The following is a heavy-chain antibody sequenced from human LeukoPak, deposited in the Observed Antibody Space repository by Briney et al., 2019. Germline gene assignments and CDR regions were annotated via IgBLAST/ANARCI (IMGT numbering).Heavy chain of an antibody. CDR1: GFTFSNYW. J-gene: IGHJ4*02. CDR3: AREVPFGDSFDY. D-gene: IGHD3-16*01. Sequence: GGSLRLSCAASGFTFSNYWMSWVRQAPGQGLEWVAKIKQDGSEKYYVDSVKGQFTISRDNAKNSLYLQLNSLRAEDTAVYYCAREVPFGDSFDYWGQGTLVTISS. V-gene: IGHV3-7*01. CDR2: IKQDGSEK.